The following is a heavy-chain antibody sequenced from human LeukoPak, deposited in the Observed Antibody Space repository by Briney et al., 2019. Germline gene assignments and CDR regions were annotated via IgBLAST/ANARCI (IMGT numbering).Heavy chain of an antibody. D-gene: IGHD4-11*01. CDR1: GFTVNSNY. V-gene: IGHV3-53*01. CDR3: ARGYSRGFDP. CDR2: IYTGGDT. J-gene: IGHJ5*02. Sequence: GGSLRLSCAASGFTVNSNYMSWVRQAPGKGLEWVSLIYTGGDTYYADSVKGRFTISRDNSKNTLYLQMNSLRAEDTAVYYCARGYSRGFDPWGQGTLVTVSS.